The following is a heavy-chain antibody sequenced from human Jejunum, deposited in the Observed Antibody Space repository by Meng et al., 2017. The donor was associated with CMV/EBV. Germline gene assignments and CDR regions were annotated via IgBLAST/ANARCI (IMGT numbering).Heavy chain of an antibody. Sequence: QVQRQESGPGLVKPSQTLSPTCSASGGSIGSGDYYWSWIRQPPGKGLEWIGYIHDTGSTYYNPSLKSRVDISLGTSRNHFSLTLSSVTAEDTAVYFCARGSIFVSLDSWGQGTLVTVSS. CDR1: GGSIGSGDYY. CDR3: ARGSIFVSLDS. CDR2: IHDTGST. J-gene: IGHJ5*01. D-gene: IGHD3-3*01. V-gene: IGHV4-30-4*08.